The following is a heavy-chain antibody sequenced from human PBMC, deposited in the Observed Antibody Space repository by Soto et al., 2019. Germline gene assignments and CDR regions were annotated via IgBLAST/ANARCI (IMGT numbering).Heavy chain of an antibody. J-gene: IGHJ4*02. CDR3: AKDTPHFTMVRGARPDY. V-gene: IGHV3-23*01. Sequence: GESLKISCAASGFTFSSYAMSWVRQAPGKGLEWVSAISGSGGSTYYADSVKGRFTISRDNSKNTLYLQMNSLRAEDTAVYYCAKDTPHFTMVRGARPDYWGQGTLVTVSS. CDR1: GFTFSSYA. CDR2: ISGSGGST. D-gene: IGHD3-10*01.